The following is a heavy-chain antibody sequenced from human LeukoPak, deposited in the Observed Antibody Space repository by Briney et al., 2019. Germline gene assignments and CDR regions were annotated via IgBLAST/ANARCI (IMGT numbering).Heavy chain of an antibody. J-gene: IGHJ5*02. CDR1: GFTFSSYE. D-gene: IGHD6-19*01. CDR2: ISSSGSTI. CDR3: ASLYSSLDP. Sequence: GGPLRLSCAASGFTFSSYEMNWVRQAPGKGLEWVSHISSSGSTIYYADSVKGRFTISRDNAKNSLYLQMNSLRAEDTAVYYCASLYSSLDPWGQGTLVTVSS. V-gene: IGHV3-48*03.